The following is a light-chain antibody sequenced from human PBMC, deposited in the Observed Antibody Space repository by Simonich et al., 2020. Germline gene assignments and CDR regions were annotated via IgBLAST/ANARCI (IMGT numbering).Light chain of an antibody. Sequence: QSVLTQPPSASGTPGQRVTISCSGSSSNIGRNTVNWYQQLPGTAPKHLIYRNNRRPSGVPDRFSGSKSGTSASLAISGLQSEDEADYYCCSYAGSSTWVFGGGTKLTVL. J-gene: IGLJ3*02. CDR2: RNN. CDR3: CSYAGSSTWV. V-gene: IGLV1-44*01. CDR1: SSNIGRNT.